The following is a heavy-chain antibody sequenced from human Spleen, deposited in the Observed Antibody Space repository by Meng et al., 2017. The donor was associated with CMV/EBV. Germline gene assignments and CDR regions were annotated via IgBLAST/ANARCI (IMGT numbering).Heavy chain of an antibody. Sequence: ASVKVSCKASGYTFTGYYMHWVRQAPGQGLEWMGWINPNSGATNYAQKFQGRVTMTRDTSISTAYMELSRLRSDDTAVYYCARDPYSSSWYVVGWFDPWGQGTLVTVSS. CDR3: ARDPYSSSWYVVGWFDP. CDR1: GYTFTGYY. J-gene: IGHJ5*02. CDR2: INPNSGAT. D-gene: IGHD6-13*01. V-gene: IGHV1-2*02.